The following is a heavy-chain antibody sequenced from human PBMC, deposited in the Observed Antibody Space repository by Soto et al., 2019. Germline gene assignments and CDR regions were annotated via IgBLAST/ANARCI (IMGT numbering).Heavy chain of an antibody. V-gene: IGHV3-7*01. Sequence: EVQVVEAGGGLVQPGGSLRLSCAASGFTFNTYWMTWVRQAPGTGLEWVANINEDGTKKNYVDSVEGRFTISRDNGKNSLCLQMTSMRPEDTAVYYCTRDVTPVESDNAYDAFDIWGQGTLVSVSS. D-gene: IGHD4-4*01. CDR1: GFTFNTYW. CDR3: TRDVTPVESDNAYDAFDI. CDR2: INEDGTKK. J-gene: IGHJ3*02.